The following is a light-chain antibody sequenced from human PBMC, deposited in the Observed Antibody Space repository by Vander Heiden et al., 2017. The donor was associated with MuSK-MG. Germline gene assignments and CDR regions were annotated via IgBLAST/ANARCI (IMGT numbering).Light chain of an antibody. V-gene: IGLV2-14*01. CDR3: SSDTSSSTRV. Sequence: SALTQPAPVPASPGQSITISCTGTSSDVGGYNYVSWYQQHPGKAPKLMIYDVSNRPSGVSNRFAGSKAGNTAALTISGLQAEDEDDYYCSSDTSSSTRVFGGGTKLTVL. CDR2: DVS. CDR1: SSDVGGYNY. J-gene: IGLJ3*02.